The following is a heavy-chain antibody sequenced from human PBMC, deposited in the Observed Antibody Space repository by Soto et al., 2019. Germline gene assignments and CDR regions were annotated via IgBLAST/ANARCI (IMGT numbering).Heavy chain of an antibody. CDR2: ISSSSSTI. Sequence: GGSLRLSCVASGFTLSRYWMSWVRQAPGKGLEWVSYISSSSSTIYYADSVKGRFTISRDNAKNSLYLQMNSRRAEDTAVYYCARNLEYSSSWLYYYYYGMDVWGQGTTVTVSS. D-gene: IGHD6-13*01. J-gene: IGHJ6*02. CDR3: ARNLEYSSSWLYYYYYGMDV. V-gene: IGHV3-48*01. CDR1: GFTLSRYW.